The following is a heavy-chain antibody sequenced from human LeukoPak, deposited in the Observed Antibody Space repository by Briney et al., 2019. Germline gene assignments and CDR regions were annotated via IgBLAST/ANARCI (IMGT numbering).Heavy chain of an antibody. CDR1: GFTFSSYA. V-gene: IGHV3-23*01. CDR2: ISGSGGST. CDR3: AKDSNSIAAAGTGAFDI. Sequence: GGSLRLSCAASGFTFSSYAMSWVRQAPGKGLEWVSAISGSGGSTYYADSVKGRFTISRDNSKNTLYLQMNSLRAEDTAVYYCAKDSNSIAAAGTGAFDIWGQGTMVTVSS. J-gene: IGHJ3*02. D-gene: IGHD6-13*01.